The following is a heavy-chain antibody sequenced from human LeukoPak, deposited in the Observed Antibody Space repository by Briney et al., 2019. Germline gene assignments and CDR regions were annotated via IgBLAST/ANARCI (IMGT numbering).Heavy chain of an antibody. J-gene: IGHJ4*02. CDR1: GVSISSGDYY. Sequence: SETLSLTCTVSGVSISSGDYYWSWIRQPPGKGLEWIGYIYYSGSTYYNPSLKSRVTISVDTSKNQFSLKLSSVTAADTAVYYCARADDSSGFPAYFDYRGQGTLVAVCS. CDR3: ARADDSSGFPAYFDY. D-gene: IGHD3-22*01. V-gene: IGHV4-30-4*01. CDR2: IYYSGST.